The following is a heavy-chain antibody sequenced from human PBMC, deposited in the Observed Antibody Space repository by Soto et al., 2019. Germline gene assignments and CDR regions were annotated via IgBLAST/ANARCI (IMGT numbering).Heavy chain of an antibody. CDR1: GFTFSSYS. V-gene: IGHV3-21*01. CDR2: ISSSSSYI. CDR3: ARAVDPSSSPYF. J-gene: IGHJ4*02. Sequence: EVQLVESGGGLVKPGGSLRISCAASGFTFSSYSMNWVRQAPGKGLEWVSSISSSSSYIYYADSVKGRFTISRDNAKNSLYLQMNSLRAEDTAVYYCARAVDPSSSPYFWGQGTLVTVSS. D-gene: IGHD2-2*01.